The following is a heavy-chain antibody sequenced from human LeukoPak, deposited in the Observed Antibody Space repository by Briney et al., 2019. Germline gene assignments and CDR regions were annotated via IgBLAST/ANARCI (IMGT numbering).Heavy chain of an antibody. CDR2: ISGSGGST. CDR3: AKVPPGGAVAGVFDY. D-gene: IGHD6-19*01. J-gene: IGHJ4*02. V-gene: IGHV3-23*01. Sequence: GGSLRLSCAASGFTVSSNYMSWVRQAPGKGLEWVSAISGSGGSTYYADSVKGRFTISRDNSKNTLYLQMNSLRAEDTAVYYCAKVPPGGAVAGVFDYWGQGTLVTVSS. CDR1: GFTVSSNY.